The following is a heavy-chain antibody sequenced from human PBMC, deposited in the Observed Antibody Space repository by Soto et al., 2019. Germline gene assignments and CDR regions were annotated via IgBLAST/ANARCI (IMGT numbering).Heavy chain of an antibody. J-gene: IGHJ4*02. CDR2: IYYSGST. Sequence: PSETLSLTCTVSGGSISSYYCSWIRQPPGKGLEWIGYIYYSGSTYYNPSLKSRVTISVDTSKNQFSLKLSSVTAADTAVYYCASSGYDDRLDYWGQGTLVTVSS. V-gene: IGHV4-59*12. CDR3: ASSGYDDRLDY. D-gene: IGHD5-12*01. CDR1: GGSISSYY.